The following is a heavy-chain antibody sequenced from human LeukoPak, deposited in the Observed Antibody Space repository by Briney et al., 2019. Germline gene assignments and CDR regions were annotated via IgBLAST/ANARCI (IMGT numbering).Heavy chain of an antibody. Sequence: ASVKVSCKASGGTFSSYAISWVRQAPGQGLEWMGWINPNSGDTNYAQNFQGRVTMTRDTSISTAYMDLSRLRSDDTAVYYCARDLRRGAAAETDYWGQGTLVTVSS. J-gene: IGHJ4*02. CDR1: GGTFSSYA. CDR3: ARDLRRGAAAETDY. CDR2: INPNSGDT. D-gene: IGHD6-13*01. V-gene: IGHV1-2*02.